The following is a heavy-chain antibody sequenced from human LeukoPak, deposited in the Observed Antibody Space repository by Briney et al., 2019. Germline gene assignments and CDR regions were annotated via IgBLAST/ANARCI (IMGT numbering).Heavy chain of an antibody. Sequence: SVKVSCKASGGTFSSYAISWVRQAPGQGLEWMGGIIPIFGTANYAQKFQGRVTITADESTSTAYMELSSLRSEDTAVYYCARVPYCSGGSCLLRGYYFDYWGQGALVTVSS. CDR2: IIPIFGTA. D-gene: IGHD2-15*01. J-gene: IGHJ4*02. V-gene: IGHV1-69*01. CDR3: ARVPYCSGGSCLLRGYYFDY. CDR1: GGTFSSYA.